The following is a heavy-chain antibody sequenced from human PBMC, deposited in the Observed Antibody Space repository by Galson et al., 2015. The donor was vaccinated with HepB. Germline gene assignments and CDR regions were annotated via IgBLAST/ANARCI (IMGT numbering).Heavy chain of an antibody. CDR2: ISWNGGTI. Sequence: LRLSCAASGFTFYDYAMHWVRQVPGKGPEWVAGISWNGGTITYADSVKGRFTISRDNAKNSLYLQMSSLRVEDTAFYFCAKAPRGSYYVTYFDLWGRGTLVTVSP. D-gene: IGHD3-10*01. J-gene: IGHJ4*02. CDR1: GFTFYDYA. V-gene: IGHV3-9*01. CDR3: AKAPRGSYYVTYFDL.